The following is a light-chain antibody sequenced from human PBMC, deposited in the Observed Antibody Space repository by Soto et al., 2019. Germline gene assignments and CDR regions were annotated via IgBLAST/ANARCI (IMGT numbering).Light chain of an antibody. J-gene: IGKJ5*01. Sequence: DIQMTQSPSSLSASVGDRVTITCRASQNIANYLNWYQQKPGKAPNLLIYAASSLQIGVPSRFSGSGSGTDFTLTISSLQPEDFATYYCQHSYTTPFTFGQGTRLEIK. V-gene: IGKV1-39*01. CDR1: QNIANY. CDR2: AAS. CDR3: QHSYTTPFT.